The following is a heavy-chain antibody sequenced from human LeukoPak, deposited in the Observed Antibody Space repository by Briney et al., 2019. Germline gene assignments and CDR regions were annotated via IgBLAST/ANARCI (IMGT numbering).Heavy chain of an antibody. CDR3: ARLLDDSSGYDAFDI. J-gene: IGHJ3*02. CDR1: GGSISSYY. V-gene: IGHV4-59*08. D-gene: IGHD3-22*01. CDR2: IYYSGST. Sequence: SETLSLTCTVSGGSISSYYWSWIRQPPGTGLEWIGYIYYSGSTNYNPSLKSRVTISVDTSKNQFSLKLSSVTAADTAVYYCARLLDDSSGYDAFDIWGQGTMVTVSS.